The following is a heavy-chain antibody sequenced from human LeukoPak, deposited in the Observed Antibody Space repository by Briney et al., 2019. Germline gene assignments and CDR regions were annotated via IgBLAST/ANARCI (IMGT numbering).Heavy chain of an antibody. V-gene: IGHV1-69*04. CDR3: ARAVATTSDYYGMDV. CDR1: GGTFSSYA. D-gene: IGHD5-12*01. J-gene: IGHJ6*02. CDR2: IIPILSRA. Sequence: SVKVSCKASGGTFSSYAISWVRQAPGQGLEWMGRIIPILSRANYAQKFQGRVTITADKSPSTAYMELSSLRSEDTAVYYCARAVATTSDYYGMDVWGQGTTVAVSS.